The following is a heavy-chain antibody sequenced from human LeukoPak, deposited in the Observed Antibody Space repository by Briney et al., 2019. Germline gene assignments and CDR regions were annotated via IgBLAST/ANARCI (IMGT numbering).Heavy chain of an antibody. Sequence: GGSLRLSCAASGFTFSSYSMNWVRQAPGKGLEWVSSISSSSSYIYYADSVKGRFTISRDNAKNSLYLQMNSLRAEDTAVYYCARDLGIVGYAFDIWGQGTMVTVSS. CDR1: GFTFSSYS. J-gene: IGHJ3*02. V-gene: IGHV3-21*01. CDR3: ARDLGIVGYAFDI. D-gene: IGHD1-26*01. CDR2: ISSSSSYI.